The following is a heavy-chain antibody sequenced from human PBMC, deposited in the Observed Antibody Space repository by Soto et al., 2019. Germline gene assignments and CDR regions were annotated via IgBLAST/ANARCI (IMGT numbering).Heavy chain of an antibody. CDR1: GYTFTSYA. D-gene: IGHD3-10*01. V-gene: IGHV1-3*01. Sequence: ASVKVSCKASGYTFTSYAMHWVRQAPGQRLEWMGWINAGNGNTKYSQKFQGRVTITRDTSASTAYMELSSLRSEDTAVYYCAGTRYYYGSGSYYYFDYWGQGTLVTVSS. J-gene: IGHJ4*02. CDR3: AGTRYYYGSGSYYYFDY. CDR2: INAGNGNT.